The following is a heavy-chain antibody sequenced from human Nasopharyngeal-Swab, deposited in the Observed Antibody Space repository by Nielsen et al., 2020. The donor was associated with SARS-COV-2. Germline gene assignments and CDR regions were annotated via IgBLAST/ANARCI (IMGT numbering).Heavy chain of an antibody. Sequence: GESLNIPCAASGFTFSSYWMSWVRQAPGKGLEWVANIKQDGSEKYYVDSVKGRFTISRDNAKNSLYLQMNSLRAEDTAVYYCARAGSSGWYYYFDYWGQGTLVTVSS. CDR3: ARAGSSGWYYYFDY. J-gene: IGHJ4*02. CDR1: GFTFSSYW. V-gene: IGHV3-7*01. D-gene: IGHD6-19*01. CDR2: IKQDGSEK.